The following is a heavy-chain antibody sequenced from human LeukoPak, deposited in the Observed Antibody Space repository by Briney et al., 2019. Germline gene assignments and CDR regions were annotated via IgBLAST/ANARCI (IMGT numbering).Heavy chain of an antibody. Sequence: GESLKISCKGSGYTFPSYWIGWVRQMPGKGLEWMGIIYPGDSDTRYSPSFQGQVTISADKSISTAYLQWSSLKASDTAMYYCARVYYYDRRIYYFDHWGQGTLVTVSS. J-gene: IGHJ4*02. CDR3: ARVYYYDRRIYYFDH. CDR1: GYTFPSYW. V-gene: IGHV5-51*01. D-gene: IGHD3-22*01. CDR2: IYPGDSDT.